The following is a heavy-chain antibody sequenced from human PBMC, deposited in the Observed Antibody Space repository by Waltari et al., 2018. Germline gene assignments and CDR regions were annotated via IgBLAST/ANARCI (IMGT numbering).Heavy chain of an antibody. J-gene: IGHJ5*02. CDR1: GFPFSRYS. Sequence: EVQLVESGGGLFKPGGSLRLSCAASGFPFSRYSINCVRQAPGKGLEWVSSISSSSSYIYYADSVKGRFTISRDNAKNSLYLQMNSLRAEDTAVYYCARLRLSSARWFDPWGQGTLVTVSS. CDR2: ISSSSSYI. D-gene: IGHD3-10*01. V-gene: IGHV3-21*01. CDR3: ARLRLSSARWFDP.